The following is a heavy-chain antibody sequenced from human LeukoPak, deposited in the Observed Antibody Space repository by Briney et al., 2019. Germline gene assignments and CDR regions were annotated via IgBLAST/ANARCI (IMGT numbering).Heavy chain of an antibody. CDR3: ARQIASAGTAGFDF. CDR1: GGSISSYY. D-gene: IGHD6-13*01. V-gene: IGHV4-4*07. CDR2: IYSTGST. Sequence: LETLSLTCTVSGGSISSYYWSWIRQPAGKGLEWIGRIYSTGSTNYNPSLKSRVTMSVDTSKNQFSLRLRSVTAADTAVYYCARQIASAGTAGFDFWGQGALVTVSS. J-gene: IGHJ4*02.